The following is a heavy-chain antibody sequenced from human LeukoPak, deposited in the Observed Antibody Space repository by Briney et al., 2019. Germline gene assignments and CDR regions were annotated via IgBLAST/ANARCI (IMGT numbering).Heavy chain of an antibody. J-gene: IGHJ4*02. CDR1: GFTFSSYW. V-gene: IGHV3-7*01. Sequence: GGSLRLSCAASGFTFSSYWMSWVRQAPGKGLEWVANIKQDGSEKYYVVSVKGRFTISRNNAKNSLYLQMNSLRAEDTAVYYCARDPAYYYDSSGYLDYWGQGTLVTVSS. D-gene: IGHD3-22*01. CDR3: ARDPAYYYDSSGYLDY. CDR2: IKQDGSEK.